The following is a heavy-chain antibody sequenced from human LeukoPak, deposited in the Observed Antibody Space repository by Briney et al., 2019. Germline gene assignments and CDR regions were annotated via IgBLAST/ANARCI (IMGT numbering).Heavy chain of an antibody. CDR2: LNSESGGA. Sequence: ASVKVSCKASGYTFTSYGINWVRQAPGQGPEWMGWLNSESGGAKYAQRFQARVTMTRDTSISAAYMELTRLRSDDTAMYYCARGGPTPRNVVVAAREYLQHWGQGSLVTVSS. J-gene: IGHJ1*01. CDR1: GYTFTSYG. CDR3: ARGGPTPRNVVVAAREYLQH. D-gene: IGHD2-21*02. V-gene: IGHV1-2*02.